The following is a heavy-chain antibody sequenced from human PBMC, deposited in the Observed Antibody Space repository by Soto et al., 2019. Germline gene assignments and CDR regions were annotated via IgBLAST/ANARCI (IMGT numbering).Heavy chain of an antibody. Sequence: GASVKVSCKASGYTFTSYGISWVRQAPGQGLEWMGWISAYNGNTNYAQKLQGRVTMTTDTSTSTAYMELRSLRSDDTAVYYCARDSGYFSSTSCYPYRYYGMDVWGQGTTVTVSS. D-gene: IGHD2-2*01. V-gene: IGHV1-18*01. J-gene: IGHJ6*02. CDR2: ISAYNGNT. CDR3: ARDSGYFSSTSCYPYRYYGMDV. CDR1: GYTFTSYG.